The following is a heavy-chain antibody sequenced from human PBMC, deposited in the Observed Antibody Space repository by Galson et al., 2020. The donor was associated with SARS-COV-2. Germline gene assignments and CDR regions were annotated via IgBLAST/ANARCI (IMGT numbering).Heavy chain of an antibody. D-gene: IGHD4-17*01. J-gene: IGHJ4*02. CDR3: ARPVVGSLTDSDDYVDYYFDS. CDR2: ITNTGKNI. CDR1: GFTFRNYY. V-gene: IGHV3-11*01. Sequence: GESLKISCEVSGFTFRNYYMSWLRQVPGKGLEWISCITNTGKNIYYSDSVRGRFTVSRDNAKNSLFLQLNSLTADDTAIYYCARPVVGSLTDSDDYVDYYFDSWGQGTLVTVSS.